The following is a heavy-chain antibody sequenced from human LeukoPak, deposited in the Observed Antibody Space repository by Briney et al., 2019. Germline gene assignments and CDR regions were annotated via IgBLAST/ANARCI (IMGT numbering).Heavy chain of an antibody. D-gene: IGHD2-21*02. CDR1: GYSFPSYW. J-gene: IGHJ3*02. CDR2: INPSGGST. CDR3: ARGCGGDCSWYAFDI. Sequence: GESLKISCKGSGYSFPSYWIGWVRQAPGQGLEWMGIINPSGGSTSYAQKFQGRVTMTRDTSTSTVYMELSSLRSEDTAVYYCARGCGGDCSWYAFDIWGQGTMVTVSS. V-gene: IGHV1-46*01.